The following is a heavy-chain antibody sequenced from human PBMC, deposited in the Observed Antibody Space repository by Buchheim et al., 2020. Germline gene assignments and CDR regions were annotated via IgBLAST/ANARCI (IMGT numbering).Heavy chain of an antibody. J-gene: IGHJ5*02. V-gene: IGHV4-4*02. CDR1: GGSISSSNW. CDR3: ANRIATRAEWFDP. D-gene: IGHD6-6*01. Sequence: QVQLQESGPGLVKPSGTLSLTCAVSGGSISSSNWWSWVRQPPGKGLEWIGEIYHSGTTHYNPSLKSRVTISADKAKKQVSVKLTSVTAADTAVYYCANRIATRAEWFDPWGQGTL. CDR2: IYHSGTT.